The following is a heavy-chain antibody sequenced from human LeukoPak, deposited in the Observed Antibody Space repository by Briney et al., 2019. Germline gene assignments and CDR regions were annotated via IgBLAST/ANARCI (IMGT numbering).Heavy chain of an antibody. CDR1: GFTFSDYS. J-gene: IGHJ4*02. Sequence: GGYLRLSCAASGFTFSDYSMNWVREAPGKGLEWVSSITSRSSYLYYGDSVKGRFTISRDNAKNSLYLQMNSLRAEDTAVYYCTRDPIAAAASGGDNWGQGTLVTVSS. V-gene: IGHV3-21*01. CDR3: TRDPIAAAASGGDN. CDR2: ITSRSSYL. D-gene: IGHD6-13*01.